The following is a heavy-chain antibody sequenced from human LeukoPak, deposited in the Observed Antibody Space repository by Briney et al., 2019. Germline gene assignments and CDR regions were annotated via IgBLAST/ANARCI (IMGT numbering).Heavy chain of an antibody. CDR3: ARIYGSGSYYHFDY. CDR2: IYSGGST. V-gene: IGHV3-53*01. J-gene: IGHJ4*02. CDR1: GFTVSSNY. Sequence: GGSLRLSCAASGFTVSSNYMSWLRQAPGKGLEWVSVIYSGGSTYYADSVKGRFTISRDNSKNTLYLQMNSLRAEDTAVYYCARIYGSGSYYHFDYWGQGTLVTVSS. D-gene: IGHD3-10*01.